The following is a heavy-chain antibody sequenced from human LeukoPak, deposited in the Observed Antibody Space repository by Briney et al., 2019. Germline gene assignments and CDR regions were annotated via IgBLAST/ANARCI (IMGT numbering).Heavy chain of an antibody. CDR2: IYPGDSDT. CDR1: GYRFTSYW. V-gene: IGHV5-51*01. D-gene: IGHD2-2*01. Sequence: GESLKISCKGSGYRFTSYWIGWVRQMPGKGLEWMGIIYPGDSDTRYSPSFQGQVTISADKSISTAYLQWSSLKASDTAMYYCASTYCSSTSCYGPQGAFDIWGQGTMVTVSS. J-gene: IGHJ3*02. CDR3: ASTYCSSTSCYGPQGAFDI.